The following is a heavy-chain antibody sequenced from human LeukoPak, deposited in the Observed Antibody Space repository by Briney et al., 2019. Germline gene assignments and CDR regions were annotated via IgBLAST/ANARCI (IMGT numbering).Heavy chain of an antibody. J-gene: IGHJ6*02. CDR1: GGSISSSSYY. V-gene: IGHV4-39*07. D-gene: IGHD1-26*01. Sequence: SETLSLTCTVSGGSISSSSYYWAWIRQPPGKGLEWIGSIYYSGSTYYDPSLKSRVTISVDRSKNQFSLKLSSVTAADTAVYYCARGWELLYGMDVWGQGTTVTVSS. CDR3: ARGWELLYGMDV. CDR2: IYYSGST.